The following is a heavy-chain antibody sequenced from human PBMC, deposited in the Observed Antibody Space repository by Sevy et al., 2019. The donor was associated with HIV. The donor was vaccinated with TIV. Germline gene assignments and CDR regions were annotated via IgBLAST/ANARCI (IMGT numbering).Heavy chain of an antibody. Sequence: ASVKVSCKACGGTFSSYAISWVRQAPGQGLEWMGGIIPIFGTANYAQKFQGRVTITADESTSTAYMELSSLRSEDTAVYYCARGDGHNHHFDYWGQGTLVTVSS. CDR3: ARGDGHNHHFDY. J-gene: IGHJ4*02. V-gene: IGHV1-69*13. CDR2: IIPIFGTA. CDR1: GGTFSSYA.